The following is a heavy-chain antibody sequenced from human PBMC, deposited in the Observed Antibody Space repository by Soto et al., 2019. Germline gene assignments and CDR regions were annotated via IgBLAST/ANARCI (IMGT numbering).Heavy chain of an antibody. D-gene: IGHD3-22*01. V-gene: IGHV4-31*03. CDR3: ARAGYSYGHPRFWYDSSGYLGPFDY. CDR2: IYYSGST. CDR1: GGSISSGGYY. J-gene: IGHJ4*02. Sequence: SDTLSLTCTVSGGSISSGGYYWSWIRQHPGKGLEWIGYIYYSGSTYYNPSLKSRVTISVDTSKNQFSLKLSSVTAADTAVYYCARAGYSYGHPRFWYDSSGYLGPFDYWGQGTLVTVSS.